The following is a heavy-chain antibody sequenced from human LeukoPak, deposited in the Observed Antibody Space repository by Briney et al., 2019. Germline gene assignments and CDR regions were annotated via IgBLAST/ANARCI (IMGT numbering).Heavy chain of an antibody. Sequence: GGSLRLSCAASGFTFSSYAMSWVRQAPGKGLEWVSAISGSGGSTYYADSVKGRFTISRDNAKNTLYLQMNSLRAEDTAVYFCARGGSTWLGYWGQGTLVTVSS. CDR2: ISGSGGST. J-gene: IGHJ4*02. CDR3: ARGGSTWLGY. CDR1: GFTFSSYA. D-gene: IGHD5/OR15-5a*01. V-gene: IGHV3-23*01.